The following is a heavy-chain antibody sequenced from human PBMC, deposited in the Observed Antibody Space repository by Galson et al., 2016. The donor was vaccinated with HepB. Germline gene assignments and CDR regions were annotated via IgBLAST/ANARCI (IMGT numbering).Heavy chain of an antibody. CDR1: GFTFDDYA. V-gene: IGHV3-43*01. CDR3: AREIVPACLMRLGWFDP. J-gene: IGHJ5*02. D-gene: IGHD2-2*01. CDR2: ITWDGETT. Sequence: SLRLSCAASGFTFDDYAIHWVRQAPGKGLEWVSLITWDGETTYYAESVEGRFTISRDNSKNSLYLQMNSLRSEDTAFYYCAREIVPACLMRLGWFDPRGQGTLVTVSS.